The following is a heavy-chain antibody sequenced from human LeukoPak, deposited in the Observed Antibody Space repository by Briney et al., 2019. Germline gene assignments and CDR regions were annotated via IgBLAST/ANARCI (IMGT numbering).Heavy chain of an antibody. CDR2: ISVNGANT. CDR3: ARDDGAYSSSWYDFDS. V-gene: IGHV3-23*01. J-gene: IGHJ4*02. Sequence: GGSLRLSCAPSGFTFTNYSMSWVRQAPGKGLEWVSGISVNGANTWYADSGKGRFTISRDNSKNTMNLQMNSLRAEDTALYYCARDDGAYSSSWYDFDSWGQGTLVTVSS. D-gene: IGHD6-13*01. CDR1: GFTFTNYS.